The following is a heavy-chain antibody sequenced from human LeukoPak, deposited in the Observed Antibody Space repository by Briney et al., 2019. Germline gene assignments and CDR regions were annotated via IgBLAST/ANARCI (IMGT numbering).Heavy chain of an antibody. V-gene: IGHV4-59*08. CDR2: IYYSGST. CDR1: GGSISSYY. CDR3: ARHLLRHNIAVAANWFDP. Sequence: PSETLSLTCTVPGGSISSYYWCWIRQPPGKGLEWIGYIYYSGSTNYNPSPKSRVTISVDTSKNQFSLKLSSVTAADTAVYYCARHLLRHNIAVAANWFDPWGQGTLVTVSS. D-gene: IGHD6-19*01. J-gene: IGHJ5*02.